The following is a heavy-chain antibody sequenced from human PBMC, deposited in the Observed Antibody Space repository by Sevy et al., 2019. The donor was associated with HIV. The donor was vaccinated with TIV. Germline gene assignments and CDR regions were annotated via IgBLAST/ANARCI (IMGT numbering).Heavy chain of an antibody. Sequence: SETLSLTCTLSGGSVSTYYWTWIRQPPGKGLEWIGYIYHNGDTIYNPSLQSRVTMSIDPSKNQFSLKLSSVTAADTAIYYCARAYPYYYDSSDKYSCRFDTWGQGTLVTVSS. J-gene: IGHJ5*01. CDR2: IYHNGDT. CDR3: ARAYPYYYDSSDKYSCRFDT. D-gene: IGHD3-22*01. V-gene: IGHV4-59*02. CDR1: GGSVSTYY.